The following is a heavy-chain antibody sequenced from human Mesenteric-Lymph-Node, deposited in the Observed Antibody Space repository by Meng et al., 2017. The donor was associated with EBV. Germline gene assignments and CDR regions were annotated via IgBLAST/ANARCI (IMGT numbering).Heavy chain of an antibody. D-gene: IGHD1-7*01. CDR2: TYYRSKWYN. J-gene: IGHJ4*02. Sequence: QVQLQQSGPGLVKPSXTLSLTCAIPGDSVSSNSAAWNWIRQSPSRGLEWLGRTYYRSKWYNDYAVSVKSRITINPDTSKSQFSLQLNSVTPEDTAVYYCASSRPLAGNWNYHYWGQGTRVTVAA. V-gene: IGHV6-1*01. CDR1: GDSVSSNSAA. CDR3: ASSRPLAGNWNYHY.